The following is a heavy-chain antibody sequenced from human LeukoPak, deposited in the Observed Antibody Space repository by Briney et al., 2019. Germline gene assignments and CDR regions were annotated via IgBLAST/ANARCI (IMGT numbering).Heavy chain of an antibody. J-gene: IGHJ5*02. V-gene: IGHV3-23*01. Sequence: GGSLRLSCAASGVTFDNYAMRSVRQAPVTGLDWVSAVSSSGVAYYADSVKGRFTISRDNSENKLYLQMDSLRVEDTAVYYCAKDVAPLTWSGSLGSWGQGTLVAVSS. CDR2: VSSSGVA. D-gene: IGHD3-3*01. CDR3: AKDVAPLTWSGSLGS. CDR1: GVTFDNYA.